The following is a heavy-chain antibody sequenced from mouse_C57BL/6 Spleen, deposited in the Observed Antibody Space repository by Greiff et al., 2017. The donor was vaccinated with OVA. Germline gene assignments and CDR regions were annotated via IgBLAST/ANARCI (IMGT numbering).Heavy chain of an antibody. Sequence: ESGAELVRPGTSVKVSCKASGYAFTNYLIEWVKQRPGQGLEWIGVINPGSGGTNYNEKFKGKATLTADKSSSTAYMQLSSLTSEDSAVYFCARSTTVVARYFDVWGTGTTVTVSS. CDR1: GYAFTNYL. CDR3: ARSTTVVARYFDV. J-gene: IGHJ1*03. V-gene: IGHV1-54*01. CDR2: INPGSGGT. D-gene: IGHD1-1*01.